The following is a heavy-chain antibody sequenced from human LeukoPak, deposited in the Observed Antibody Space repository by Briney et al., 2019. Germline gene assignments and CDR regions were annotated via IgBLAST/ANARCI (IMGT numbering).Heavy chain of an antibody. D-gene: IGHD2-15*01. CDR1: GGSFSGYY. Sequence: SETLSLTCAVYGGSFSGYYWSWIRQPPGKGLEWIGEINHSGSTNYNPSLKSRVTISVDTSKNQFSLKLSSVTAADTAVYYCVRRVCSGGSCYSEYFQHWGQGTLVTVSS. J-gene: IGHJ1*01. CDR3: VRRVCSGGSCYSEYFQH. CDR2: INHSGST. V-gene: IGHV4-34*01.